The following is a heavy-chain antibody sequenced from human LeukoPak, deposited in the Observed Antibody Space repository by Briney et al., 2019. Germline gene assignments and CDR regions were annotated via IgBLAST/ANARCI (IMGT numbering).Heavy chain of an antibody. CDR2: IWYDASNK. V-gene: IGHV3-33*06. CDR3: AKSYEETSSSSGPGDY. CDR1: GFTFSYYG. D-gene: IGHD6-6*01. J-gene: IGHJ4*02. Sequence: GGSLRLSCAASGFTFSYYGMHWVRQAPGKGLESVAIIWYDASNKYYANSVKGRFAISRDNSKNELYLQMNDLRDEDTAVYYCAKSYEETSSSSGPGDYWGQGTLVIVSS.